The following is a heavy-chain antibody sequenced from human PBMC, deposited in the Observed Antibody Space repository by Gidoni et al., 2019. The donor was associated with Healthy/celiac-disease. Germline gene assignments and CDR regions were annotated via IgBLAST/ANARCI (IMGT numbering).Heavy chain of an antibody. Sequence: EVQLVESGGGLVQPGRSLRLSCTVSGFTFGDYAMSWFRQAPGKGLEWVGFIRSKAYGGTTEYAASVKGRFTISRDDSKSIAYLQMNSLKTEDTAVYYCTRAKFTIFGVATFDYWGQGTLVTVSS. D-gene: IGHD3-3*01. V-gene: IGHV3-49*03. CDR2: IRSKAYGGTT. CDR1: GFTFGDYA. J-gene: IGHJ4*02. CDR3: TRAKFTIFGVATFDY.